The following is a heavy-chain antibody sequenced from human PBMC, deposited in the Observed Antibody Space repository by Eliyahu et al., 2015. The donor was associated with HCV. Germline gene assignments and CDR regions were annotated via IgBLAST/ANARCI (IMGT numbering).Heavy chain of an antibody. J-gene: IGHJ6*02. CDR3: WGHPFGPPAGNDDDGMDV. CDR2: IGGSGSSP. V-gene: IGHV3-23*01. CDR1: GFTFSNYA. Sequence: ASGFTFSNYAMSWVRQAPGKGLEWVSVIGGSGSSPYHADSVKGRFTITRDNSKNTLYLQMSSLRADEPGRIFRWGHPFGPPAGNDDDGMDVWGQGTTVTVSS. D-gene: IGHD1-14*01.